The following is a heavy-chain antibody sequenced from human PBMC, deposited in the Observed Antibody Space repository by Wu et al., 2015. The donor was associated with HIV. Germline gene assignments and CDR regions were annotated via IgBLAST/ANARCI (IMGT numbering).Heavy chain of an antibody. D-gene: IGHD5-12*01. CDR2: IIPIFGTA. V-gene: IGHV1-69*05. CDR3: ARDGLGYDKDYYYYYGMDV. CDR1: GGTFSSYA. Sequence: QVQLVQSGAEVKKPGSSVKVSCKASGGTFSSYAISWVRQAPGQGLEWMGGIIPIFGTANYAQKFQGRVTITTDESTSTAYMELSSLRSEDTAVYYCARDGLGYDKDYYYYYGMDVWGQGPRSPSP. J-gene: IGHJ6*02.